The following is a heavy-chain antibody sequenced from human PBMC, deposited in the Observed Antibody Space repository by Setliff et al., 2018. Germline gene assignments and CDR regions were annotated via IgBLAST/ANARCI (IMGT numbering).Heavy chain of an antibody. V-gene: IGHV1-2*02. Sequence: GASVKVSCKASGYTFISYALHWVRQAPGQRLQWMGWINPASGGTNYAQKFQGRVTMTRDTSISTAYMELSRLRSDDTAVYYCARGPRRITMIVATIDYWGQGTLVTVSS. CDR1: GYTFISYA. J-gene: IGHJ4*02. CDR2: INPASGGT. CDR3: ARGPRRITMIVATIDY. D-gene: IGHD3-22*01.